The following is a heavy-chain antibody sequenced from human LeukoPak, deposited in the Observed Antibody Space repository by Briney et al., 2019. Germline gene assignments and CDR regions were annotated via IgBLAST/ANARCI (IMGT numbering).Heavy chain of an antibody. V-gene: IGHV3-30*18. D-gene: IGHD3-10*01. CDR3: AKEKYYGAGCDPDY. CDR1: GYTFTSYG. Sequence: GGSLRLSCAASGYTFTSYGMNWVRQAPGQGLEWVGVISHDGSNKYYADSVKGRFTISRDNSKNTLHLQMNSLRAEDTGVYYCAKEKYYGAGCDPDYWGQGALVTVSS. CDR2: ISHDGSNK. J-gene: IGHJ4*02.